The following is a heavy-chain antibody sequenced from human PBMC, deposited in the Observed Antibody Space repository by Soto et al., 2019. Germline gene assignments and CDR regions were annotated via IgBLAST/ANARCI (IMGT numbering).Heavy chain of an antibody. Sequence: GGSLRLSCAASGFTFSSYSMNWVRQAPGKGLEWVSSISSSSSYIYYADSVKGRFTISRDNAKNSLYLQMNSLRAEDTAVYYCARGVYYYDSSGYYGYWGQGTLVTVSS. CDR2: ISSSSSYI. D-gene: IGHD3-22*01. J-gene: IGHJ4*02. CDR1: GFTFSSYS. V-gene: IGHV3-21*01. CDR3: ARGVYYYDSSGYYGY.